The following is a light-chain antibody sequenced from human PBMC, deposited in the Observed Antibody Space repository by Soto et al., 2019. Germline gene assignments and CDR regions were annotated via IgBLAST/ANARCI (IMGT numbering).Light chain of an antibody. Sequence: STLPQPPSVSVAPGHTARVTCGGNNIGSRSVHWYQQKPGQAPVLVVHDDTDRPSGIPERFSGSNSGNTATLTISRVEAGDEADYYCQVWDSSTDPYYVFGAGTKVTVL. CDR2: DDT. CDR3: QVWDSSTDPYYV. V-gene: IGLV3-21*02. J-gene: IGLJ1*01. CDR1: NIGSRS.